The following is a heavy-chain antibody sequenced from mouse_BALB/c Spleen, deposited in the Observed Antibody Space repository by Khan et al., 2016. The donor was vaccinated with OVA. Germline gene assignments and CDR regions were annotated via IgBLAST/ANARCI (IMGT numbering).Heavy chain of an antibody. J-gene: IGHJ3*01. V-gene: IGHV1-4*01. CDR1: GYTFTSYT. CDR3: VRDGAYHRNDGWFAY. Sequence: QVQLQQSGAELARPGASVKMSCKASGYTFTSYTIHWIKKRPGQGLEWIGYINPCNGYTNYNQKFKDKATLTTDKSSTTAYLQLSSLTSDDSAVYNCVRDGAYHRNDGWFAYWGQGTLVTVSA. CDR2: INPCNGYT. D-gene: IGHD2-14*01.